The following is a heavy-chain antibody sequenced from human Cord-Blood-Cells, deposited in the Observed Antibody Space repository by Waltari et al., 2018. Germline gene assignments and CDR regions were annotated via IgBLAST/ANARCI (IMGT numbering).Heavy chain of an antibody. V-gene: IGHV3-9*01. Sequence: EVQLVESGGGLVQPGRSLRLSCAASGFTFEDYAMHWVRQAPGKGLEWVLGISWNSCSISYANPVKGRFTISRDNAKNCLYLQMNRLRAEDTALYYCAKDVTRAGFDAFDIWGQGTMVTVSS. CDR1: GFTFEDYA. J-gene: IGHJ3*02. D-gene: IGHD6-19*01. CDR3: AKDVTRAGFDAFDI. CDR2: ISWNSCSI.